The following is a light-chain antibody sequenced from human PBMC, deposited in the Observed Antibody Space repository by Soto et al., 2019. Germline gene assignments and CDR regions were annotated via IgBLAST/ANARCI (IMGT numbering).Light chain of an antibody. CDR3: QQYNNWPRT. CDR2: GAS. J-gene: IGKJ4*01. CDR1: QGVSRK. V-gene: IGKV3-15*01. Sequence: DIVMTQSPATLSAAPGERVTFSCRASQGVSRKLAWYQHKPGQAPRLLSSGASTGATGIPARFSGSGSGTEFTLTISSLKSEDFEVYYCQQYNNWPRTFGGGTKVDIK.